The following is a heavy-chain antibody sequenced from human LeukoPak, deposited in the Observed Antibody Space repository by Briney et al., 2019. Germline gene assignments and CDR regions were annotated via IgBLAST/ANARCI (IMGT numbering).Heavy chain of an antibody. CDR1: GGSFSGYY. V-gene: IGHV4-34*09. CDR3: ARKVTFGGVMGYLED. CDR2: INHSGST. D-gene: IGHD3-16*01. Sequence: TLSLTCAVYGGSFSGYYWSWIRQPPGKGLEWIGEINHSGSTNYNPSLKSRVTISVDTSKNQFSLKLSSVTAADTAVYYCARKVTFGGVMGYLEDWGQGTLVTVSS. J-gene: IGHJ4*02.